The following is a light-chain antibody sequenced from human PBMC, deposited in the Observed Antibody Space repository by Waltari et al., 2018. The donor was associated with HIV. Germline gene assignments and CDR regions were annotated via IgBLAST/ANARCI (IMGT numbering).Light chain of an antibody. CDR1: QGVSSSH. CDR3: QHFGGSSGLT. CDR2: GAS. V-gene: IGKV3-20*01. J-gene: IGKJ4*01. Sequence: EIVLTQSPGTLSLSAGRRATLSCKTSQGVSSSHVAWLQQRPGQAPRLLISGASNRATDIPDRFSGSGSGTDFTLTINRLEPEDSAVYYCQHFGGSSGLTFGGGTKVEIK.